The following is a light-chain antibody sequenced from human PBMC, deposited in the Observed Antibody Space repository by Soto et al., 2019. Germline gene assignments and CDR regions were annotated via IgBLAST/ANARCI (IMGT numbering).Light chain of an antibody. V-gene: IGKV1-6*01. CDR1: QAIRND. CDR2: AAS. Sequence: AIPMTQSPSSLSASVGDRVTITCRASQAIRNDLGWYQQKPGKAPKLLIFAASSLQSGVPARFSGSGSGTDFTLTISSLQPEDFATYYCLQDYNYPFTFGPGTKVDIK. J-gene: IGKJ3*01. CDR3: LQDYNYPFT.